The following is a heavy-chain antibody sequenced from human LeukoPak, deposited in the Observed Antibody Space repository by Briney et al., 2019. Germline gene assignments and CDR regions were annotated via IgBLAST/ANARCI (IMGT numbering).Heavy chain of an antibody. CDR2: ISFDGSDA. D-gene: IGHD1-7*01. Sequence: GGSLRLSCAASGFTFSGFWMHWVRQAPGKGLVWVSCISFDGSDATYADSVKGRFTISRDNAKNSLYLQMNSLRAEDTAIYYCAREDDWNYEDYWGQGTLVTVSS. V-gene: IGHV3-74*01. CDR1: GFTFSGFW. J-gene: IGHJ4*02. CDR3: AREDDWNYEDY.